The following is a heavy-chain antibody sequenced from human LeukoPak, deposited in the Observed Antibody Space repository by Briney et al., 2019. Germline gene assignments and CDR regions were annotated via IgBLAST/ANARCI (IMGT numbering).Heavy chain of an antibody. CDR3: ARHRWEPGPFDY. Sequence: SETLSLTCTVSGGSISSYYWSWIRQPAGKGLEWIGRISGSGTITYNPALQSRLTISIDTSKNQFSLKLVSVTAADTAVYYCARHRWEPGPFDYWGQGTLVTVSS. CDR1: GGSISSYY. V-gene: IGHV4-4*07. CDR2: ISGSGTI. J-gene: IGHJ4*02. D-gene: IGHD1-26*01.